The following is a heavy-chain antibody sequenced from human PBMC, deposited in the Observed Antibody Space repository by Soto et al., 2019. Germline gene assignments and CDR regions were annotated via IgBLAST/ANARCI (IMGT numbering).Heavy chain of an antibody. CDR3: ASNRIPDDYRGNSEALWFDP. Sequence: QVQLVQSGAEVKKPGSSGKVSCKASGGTFSSYAISWVRQAPGQGLEWMGGVIPIFGTANYAQKFQGRVTITADESTSTAYMELSSLRSEATAVYYCASNRIPDDYRGNSEALWFDPWGQGTLVTVSS. D-gene: IGHD4-17*01. CDR2: VIPIFGTA. V-gene: IGHV1-69*01. CDR1: GGTFSSYA. J-gene: IGHJ5*02.